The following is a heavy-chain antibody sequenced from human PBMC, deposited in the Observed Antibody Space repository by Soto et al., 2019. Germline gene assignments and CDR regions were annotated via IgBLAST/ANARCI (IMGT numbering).Heavy chain of an antibody. V-gene: IGHV3-15*07. D-gene: IGHD6-19*01. J-gene: IGHJ4*02. CDR1: GFTFSNAW. Sequence: EVQLVESGGGLVKPGGSVRLSWAASGFTFSNAWMNGVRQAPVKGLEWVGRIKSKTDDGTTDYAAPVKGRFTISRDDSKNTLYLQMNSLKTEDTAVYYCTTDLAAVAGTFDFWGQGTLVTVSS. CDR2: IKSKTDDGTT. CDR3: TTDLAAVAGTFDF.